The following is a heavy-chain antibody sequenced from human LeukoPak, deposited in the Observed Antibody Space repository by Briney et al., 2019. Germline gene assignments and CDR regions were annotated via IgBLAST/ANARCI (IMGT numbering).Heavy chain of an antibody. J-gene: IGHJ4*02. D-gene: IGHD1-26*01. V-gene: IGHV3-23*01. CDR1: GCTFSSYA. CDR3: AKDFLGATTDYFDY. CDR2: ISGSGGST. Sequence: GGSLRLSCAVSGCTFSSYAMSWVRQAPGKGLEWVSAISGSGGSTYYADSVKGRFTISRDNSKNTLYLQMNSLRAEDTAVYYCAKDFLGATTDYFDYWGQGTLVTVSS.